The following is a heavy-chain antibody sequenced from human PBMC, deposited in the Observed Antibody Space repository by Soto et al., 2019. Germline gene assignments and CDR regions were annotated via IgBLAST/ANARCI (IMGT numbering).Heavy chain of an antibody. J-gene: IGHJ4*02. Sequence: GGSLRLSCAASGFTFSNAWMNWVRQAPGKGLEWVAVLSYDGSKKYYADSVEGRFTISRDNSNNMLYLQLNSLRAEDTAVYYCAREDYGAHYFDYWGQGNLVTVSS. CDR2: LSYDGSKK. V-gene: IGHV3-30-3*01. CDR3: AREDYGAHYFDY. CDR1: GFTFSNAW. D-gene: IGHD4-17*01.